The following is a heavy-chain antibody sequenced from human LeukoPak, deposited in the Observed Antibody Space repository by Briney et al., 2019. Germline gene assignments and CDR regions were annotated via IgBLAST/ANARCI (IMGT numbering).Heavy chain of an antibody. CDR1: GYTFTSYD. V-gene: IGHV1-8*01. J-gene: IGHJ4*02. Sequence: ASVKVSCKASGYTFTSYDINWVRQATGQGLEWMGWMNPNSGNTGYAQKFQGRVTITADESTSTAYMELSSLRSEDTAVYYCARGVYPYSSGWYAPSYFDYWGQGTLVTVSS. CDR2: MNPNSGNT. D-gene: IGHD6-19*01. CDR3: ARGVYPYSSGWYAPSYFDY.